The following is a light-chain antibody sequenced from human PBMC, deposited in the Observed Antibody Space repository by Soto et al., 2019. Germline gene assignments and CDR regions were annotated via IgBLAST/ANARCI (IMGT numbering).Light chain of an antibody. Sequence: QPVLTQSPSASASLGPSVKLTCTLSSGHSSYAIAWHRQQPEKGPRYLMKLKSDGSHSKGDGIPDRCSGSSSGAERYLTISSLQSEDEADYYCQTWGTGIVVFGGGTKLTVL. V-gene: IGLV4-69*01. CDR2: LKSDGSH. CDR3: QTWGTGIVV. J-gene: IGLJ2*01. CDR1: SGHSSYA.